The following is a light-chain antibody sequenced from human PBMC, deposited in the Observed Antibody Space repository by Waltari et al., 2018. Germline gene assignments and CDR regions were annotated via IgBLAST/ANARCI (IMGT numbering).Light chain of an antibody. Sequence: QSALTQPASVSGSPGQSVTISCTGTYYDIGNYDLVSWYQQYPGKAPRLIIYEATSRPSWVSNRFSASKSGNTASLTISGLQTEDEAHYYCCSYAGVNTMIFGGGTRLTVL. CDR1: YYDIGNYDL. V-gene: IGLV2-23*01. CDR2: EAT. J-gene: IGLJ2*01. CDR3: CSYAGVNTMI.